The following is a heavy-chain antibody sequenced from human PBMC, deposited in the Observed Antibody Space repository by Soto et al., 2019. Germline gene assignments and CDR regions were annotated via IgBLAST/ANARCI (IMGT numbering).Heavy chain of an antibody. J-gene: IGHJ4*02. CDR1: GFTFSNYV. CDR2: TSSDGSEK. CDR3: ARDRDKILTGYHDY. Sequence: QVQLVESGGGVVQPGRSLRVSCAASGFTFSNYVMHWVRRAPGKGLEWVAITSSDGSEKDYADSVKGRFTISRDNSKNTLYLQMNSLRAEDTAVYYCARDRDKILTGYHDYWGQGTLVTVSS. V-gene: IGHV3-30-3*01. D-gene: IGHD3-9*01.